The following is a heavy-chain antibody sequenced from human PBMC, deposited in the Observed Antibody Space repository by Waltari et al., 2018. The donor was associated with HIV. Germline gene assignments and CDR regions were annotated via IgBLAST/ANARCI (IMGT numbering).Heavy chain of an antibody. CDR2: ISAYNGNT. CDR3: ARDSAGLYCSGGSCYSQLAPDPGDAQNFDY. V-gene: IGHV1-18*01. CDR1: GYTFTSYG. Sequence: VKVSCKASGYTFTSYGISWVRQAPGQGLEWMGWISAYNGNTNYAQKLQGRVTMTTDTSTSTAYMELRSLRSDDTAVYYCARDSAGLYCSGGSCYSQLAPDPGDAQNFDYWGQGTLVTVSS. D-gene: IGHD2-15*01. J-gene: IGHJ4*02.